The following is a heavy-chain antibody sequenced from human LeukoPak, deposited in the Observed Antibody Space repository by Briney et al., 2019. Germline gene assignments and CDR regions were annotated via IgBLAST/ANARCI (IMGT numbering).Heavy chain of an antibody. Sequence: SETLSLTCAVYGGSFSGYYWSWIRQPPGKGLEWIGEINHSGSTNYNPSLKSRVTISVDTSKNQFSLKLSSVTAADTAVYYCAKAIPDFDYWGQGTLVTVSS. CDR1: GGSFSGYY. V-gene: IGHV4-34*01. D-gene: IGHD2-21*01. CDR3: AKAIPDFDY. CDR2: INHSGST. J-gene: IGHJ4*02.